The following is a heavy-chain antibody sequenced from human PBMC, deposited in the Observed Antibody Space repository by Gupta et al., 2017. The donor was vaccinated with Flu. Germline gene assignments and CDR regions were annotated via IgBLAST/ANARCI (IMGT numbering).Heavy chain of an antibody. CDR1: GFTFTNYW. V-gene: IGHV3-74*01. Sequence: EVQLVESGGGLVQPGGSLRLSCAASGFTFTNYWMHWARQAPGMGLVWVSGINNDGSVTYYADSVKGRFTISRDNARNTLSLQMNSLRVEDTAVYYCSTTFEFWGQGTLVSVSS. CDR2: INNDGSVT. CDR3: STTFEF. J-gene: IGHJ4*02.